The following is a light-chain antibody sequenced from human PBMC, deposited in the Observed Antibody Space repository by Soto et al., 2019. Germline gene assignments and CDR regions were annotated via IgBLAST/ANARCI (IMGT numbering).Light chain of an antibody. CDR1: SSDVAGYNY. CDR2: EVN. V-gene: IGLV2-14*01. CDR3: SSYTGINTQV. J-gene: IGLJ3*02. Sequence: SALTQPASVSGSPGQSITISCTGTSSDVAGYNYVSWYQQYPGKVPKLVIYEVNNRPSGVSYRFSGSKSGNTASLTISGLQAEDEADYYCSSYTGINTQVFGGGTKLTVL.